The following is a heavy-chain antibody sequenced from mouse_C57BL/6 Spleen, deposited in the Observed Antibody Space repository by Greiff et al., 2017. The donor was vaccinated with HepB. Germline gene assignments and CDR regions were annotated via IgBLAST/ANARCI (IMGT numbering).Heavy chain of an antibody. CDR3: TRAYDYDHYWYFDV. Sequence: VQLQQSGAELVRPGASVTLSCKASGYTFTDYEMHWVKQTPVHGLEWIGAIDPETGGTAYNQKFKGKAILTADKSSSTAYMELRSLTSEDSAVYYCTRAYDYDHYWYFDVWGTGTTVTVSS. CDR1: GYTFTDYE. D-gene: IGHD2-4*01. V-gene: IGHV1-15*01. J-gene: IGHJ1*03. CDR2: IDPETGGT.